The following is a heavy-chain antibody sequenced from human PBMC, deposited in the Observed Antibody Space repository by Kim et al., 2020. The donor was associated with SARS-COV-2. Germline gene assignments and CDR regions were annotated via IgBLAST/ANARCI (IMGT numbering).Heavy chain of an antibody. CDR1: GGSISSYY. CDR2: IYYSGST. J-gene: IGHJ5*02. V-gene: IGHV4-59*13. Sequence: SETLSLTCTVSGGSISSYYWSWIRQPPGKGLEWIGYIYYSGSTNYNPSLKSRVTISVDTSKNQFSLKLSSVTAADTAVYYCARVFLRPDGFWSGYPNWFDPWGQGTLVTVSS. CDR3: ARVFLRPDGFWSGYPNWFDP. D-gene: IGHD3-3*01.